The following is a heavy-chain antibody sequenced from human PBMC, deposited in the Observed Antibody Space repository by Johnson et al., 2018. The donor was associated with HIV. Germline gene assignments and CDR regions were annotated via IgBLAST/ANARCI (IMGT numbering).Heavy chain of an antibody. CDR3: AKGRWEATTYDDAFDI. J-gene: IGHJ3*02. D-gene: IGHD5-12*01. CDR2: IRYDGSNK. V-gene: IGHV3-30*02. Sequence: QMLLVESGGGVVQPGGSLRLSCAASGFTFSSYGMHWVRQAPGKGLEWVAFIRYDGSNKYYADSVKGRFTISRDNSKNTLYLQMNSLRAEDTAVYYCAKGRWEATTYDDAFDIWCQGTMVTVSS. CDR1: GFTFSSYG.